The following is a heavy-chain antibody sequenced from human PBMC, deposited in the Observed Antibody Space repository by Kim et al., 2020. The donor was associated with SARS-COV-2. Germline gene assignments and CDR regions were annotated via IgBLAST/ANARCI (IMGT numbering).Heavy chain of an antibody. CDR1: GFTFSSYS. CDR2: ISSSSSYI. CDR3: ARVPNSGFDVL. V-gene: IGHV3-21*01. Sequence: GGSLRLSCAASGFTFSSYSMNWVRQALGKGLEWVSSISSSSSYIYYADSVKGRFTISRDNAKNSLYLQMNSLRAEDTAVYYCARVPNSGFDVLWGQGTLVTVSS. D-gene: IGHD5-12*01. J-gene: IGHJ4*02.